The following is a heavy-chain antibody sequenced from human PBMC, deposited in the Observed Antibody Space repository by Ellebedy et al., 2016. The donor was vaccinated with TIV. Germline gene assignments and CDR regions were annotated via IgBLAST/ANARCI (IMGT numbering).Heavy chain of an antibody. D-gene: IGHD5-24*01. V-gene: IGHV4-59*12. CDR3: ARGTRDVVIG. CDR2: IYYSGST. J-gene: IGHJ4*02. CDR1: GGSISSYY. Sequence: SETLSLTCTVSGGSISSYYWSWIRQPPGKGLEWIGYIYYSGSTNYNPSLKSRVTVSVDTSKNQFSLKLSSVTAADTAVYYCARGTRDVVIGWGQGTLVTVSS.